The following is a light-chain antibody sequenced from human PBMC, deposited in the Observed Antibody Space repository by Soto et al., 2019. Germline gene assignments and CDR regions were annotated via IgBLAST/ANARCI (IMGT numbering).Light chain of an antibody. CDR2: GAS. J-gene: IGKJ1*01. CDR3: QQYGSYRT. CDR1: QSVSSSY. V-gene: IGKV3-20*01. Sequence: EIVLTQSPGTLSLSPGERATLSCRASQSVSSSYLAWYQQKPGQAPRLLIYGASSRATGISDRFSGSGSGTDFTLTISRLEPEDFAVYYCQQYGSYRTFGQGTKVDIK.